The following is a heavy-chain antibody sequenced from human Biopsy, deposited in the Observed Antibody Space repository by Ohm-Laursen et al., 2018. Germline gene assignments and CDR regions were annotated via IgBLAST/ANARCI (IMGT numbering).Heavy chain of an antibody. J-gene: IGHJ6*02. D-gene: IGHD3-22*01. CDR1: GESFNGYY. Sequence: TLSLTCAVYGESFNGYYWSWIRQPPGKGLEWIGEINHSGRTNYNSSLKSRVTISVDTSKNQFSLKVRSVTAADTAVYYCVRGVDYYDPYHYYALDVWGQGTTVTVSS. CDR3: VRGVDYYDPYHYYALDV. CDR2: INHSGRT. V-gene: IGHV4-34*01.